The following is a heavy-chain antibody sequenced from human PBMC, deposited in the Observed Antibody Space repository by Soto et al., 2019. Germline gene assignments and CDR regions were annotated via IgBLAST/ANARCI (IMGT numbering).Heavy chain of an antibody. V-gene: IGHV4-59*01. CDR1: GGSISRYY. CDR3: ARGLGIADPGVGFDF. Sequence: SETLSLTCTVSGGSISRYYWSWIRQPPGKGLEWIGYIYYSGSTNYNLSLKSRVTISVDTSKNQFSLKLSSVTAADTAVYYCARGLGIADPGVGFDFWGRRTLVTGSA. D-gene: IGHD6-13*01. J-gene: IGHJ4*02. CDR2: IYYSGST.